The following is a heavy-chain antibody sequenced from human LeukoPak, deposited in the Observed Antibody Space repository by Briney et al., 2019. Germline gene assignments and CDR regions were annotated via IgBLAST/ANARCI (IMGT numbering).Heavy chain of an antibody. D-gene: IGHD1-26*01. CDR2: ITSSSSYI. J-gene: IGHJ6*03. CDR3: ARDPYSGGYGDYYYYYMDL. CDR1: GFTFSSYA. Sequence: GGSLRLSCAASGFTFSSYAMSWVRQAPGKGLEWVSSITSSSSYIYYADSVKGRFTISRDNAKNSLYLQMNSLRAEDTAVYYCARDPYSGGYGDYYYYYMDLWGQGTTVTISS. V-gene: IGHV3-21*01.